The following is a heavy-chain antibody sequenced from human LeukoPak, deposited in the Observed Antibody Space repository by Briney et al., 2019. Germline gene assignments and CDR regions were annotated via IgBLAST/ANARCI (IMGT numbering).Heavy chain of an antibody. CDR3: AKDLGNSFDY. CDR1: GFTFSGYG. J-gene: IGHJ4*02. D-gene: IGHD4-23*01. V-gene: IGHV3-30*02. Sequence: GGSLRLSCAASGFTFSGYGMHWVRQAPGKGLEWVAFIHYDGSDKYYADSVKGRFTISRDNSKNTLYLQMNSLRAEDTAVYYCAKDLGNSFDYWGQETLVTVSS. CDR2: IHYDGSDK.